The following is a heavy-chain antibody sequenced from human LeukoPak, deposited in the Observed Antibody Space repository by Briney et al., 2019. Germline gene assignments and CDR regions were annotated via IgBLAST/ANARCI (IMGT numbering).Heavy chain of an antibody. V-gene: IGHV4-34*01. Sequence: SETLSLTCAVYGGSFSGYYWSWLRQPPGKGLEWIGEINHSGSTNYNPSLKSRVTISVDTSKNQFSLKLSSVTAADTAVYYCARVYPTYYDFWSGYYYYYGMDVWGQGTTVTVSS. CDR3: ARVYPTYYDFWSGYYYYYGMDV. D-gene: IGHD3-3*01. CDR1: GGSFSGYY. J-gene: IGHJ6*02. CDR2: INHSGST.